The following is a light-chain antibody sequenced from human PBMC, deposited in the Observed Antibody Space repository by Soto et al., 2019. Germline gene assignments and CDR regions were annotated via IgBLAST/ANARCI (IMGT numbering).Light chain of an antibody. V-gene: IGKV1-12*01. CDR1: QGISSW. CDR3: QQANSFPFT. J-gene: IGKJ3*01. CDR2: AAS. Sequence: DIQMTQSPSSVSASVGDRVTITCRASQGISSWLAWYQQKPGKAPKLLIYAASSLQSGVPSRFSGSGSGTDXXXXXXXLXPEDFATYYCQQANSFPFTFGPGTKVDIK.